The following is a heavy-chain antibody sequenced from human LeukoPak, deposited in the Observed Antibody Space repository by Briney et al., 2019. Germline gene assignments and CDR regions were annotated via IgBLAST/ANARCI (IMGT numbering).Heavy chain of an antibody. V-gene: IGHV4-61*02. CDR2: IYTSGST. J-gene: IGHJ4*02. D-gene: IGHD6-13*01. CDR3: ARLRHSSSWYDFDY. Sequence: SQTLSLTCTVSGGSISSGSYYWSWIRQPAGKGLEWIGRIYTSGSTNYNPSLKSRVTISVDTSKNQFSLKLSSVTAADTAVYYCARLRHSSSWYDFDYWGQGTLVTVSS. CDR1: GGSISSGSYY.